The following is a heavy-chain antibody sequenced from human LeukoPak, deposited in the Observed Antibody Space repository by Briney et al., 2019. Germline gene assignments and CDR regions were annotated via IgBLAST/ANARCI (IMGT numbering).Heavy chain of an antibody. CDR1: GFTFDDYA. CDR2: ISWNSGSI. Sequence: GGSLRLSCAASGFTFDDYAMHWVRQAPGKGLEWVSGISWNSGSIGYADSVKGRFTISRDNAKNSLYLQMNSLRAEDTALYYCAKDMGHGDSSGHNDAFDIWGQGTMVTVSS. CDR3: AKDMGHGDSSGHNDAFDI. V-gene: IGHV3-9*01. J-gene: IGHJ3*02. D-gene: IGHD3-22*01.